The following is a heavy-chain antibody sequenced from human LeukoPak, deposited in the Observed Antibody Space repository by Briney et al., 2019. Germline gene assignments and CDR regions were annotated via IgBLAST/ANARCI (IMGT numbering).Heavy chain of an antibody. CDR3: AKERNLEIAVAGTIFDY. V-gene: IGHV3-66*01. D-gene: IGHD6-19*01. Sequence: PGGSLRLSCAASGFTVSSKYMSWVRQAPGKGLEWVSVIYSDGSTYYADSVKGRFTISRDNSKNMIYLEVNSLRAEDTAVYYCAKERNLEIAVAGTIFDYWGQGTLVTVSS. CDR2: IYSDGST. J-gene: IGHJ4*02. CDR1: GFTVSSKY.